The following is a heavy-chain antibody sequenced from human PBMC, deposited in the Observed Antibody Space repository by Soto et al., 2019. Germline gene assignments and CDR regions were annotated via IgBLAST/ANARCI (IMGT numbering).Heavy chain of an antibody. V-gene: IGHV3-53*01. CDR2: IYSGGST. J-gene: IGHJ4*02. Sequence: EVQLVESGGGLIQPGGSLRLSCAASGFTVSSNYMSWVRRAPGKGLEWVSVIYSGGSTYYADSVKGRFTISRDNSKNTLYLQMNSLRAEDTAVYYCARTFGSSWFRGIDYWGQGTLVTVSS. CDR1: GFTVSSNY. D-gene: IGHD6-13*01. CDR3: ARTFGSSWFRGIDY.